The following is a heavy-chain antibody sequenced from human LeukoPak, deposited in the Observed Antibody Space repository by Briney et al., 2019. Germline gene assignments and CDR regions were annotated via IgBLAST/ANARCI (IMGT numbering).Heavy chain of an antibody. D-gene: IGHD4-4*01. V-gene: IGHV1-18*01. Sequence: ASVKVSCKASGYTFTSYGISWVRQAPGQGLEWMGWISAYNGNTNYAQKLQGRVTMTTDTSTSTAYMELRSLRSDDTAVYCCARDRRRTVTTGYYYYGMDVWGQGTTVTVSS. J-gene: IGHJ6*02. CDR1: GYTFTSYG. CDR3: ARDRRRTVTTGYYYYGMDV. CDR2: ISAYNGNT.